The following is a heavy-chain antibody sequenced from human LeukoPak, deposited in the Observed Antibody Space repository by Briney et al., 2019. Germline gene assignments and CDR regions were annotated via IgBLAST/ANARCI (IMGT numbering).Heavy chain of an antibody. CDR3: ARGGGYSGYDLAFY. CDR1: GGSFSGYY. D-gene: IGHD5-12*01. CDR2: INHSGST. V-gene: IGHV4-34*01. J-gene: IGHJ4*02. Sequence: SETLSLTCAVYGGSFSGYYWSWIRQPPGKELEWIGEINHSGSTNYNPSLKSRVTISVDTSKNQFSLKLSSVTAADTAVYYCARGGGYSGYDLAFYWGQGTLVTVSS.